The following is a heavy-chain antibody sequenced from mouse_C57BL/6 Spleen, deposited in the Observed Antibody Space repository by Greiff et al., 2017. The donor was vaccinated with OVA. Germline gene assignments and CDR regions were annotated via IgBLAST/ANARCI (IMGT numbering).Heavy chain of an antibody. D-gene: IGHD2-3*01. V-gene: IGHV2-6*03. Sequence: VNVVESGPGLVAPSQSLSITCTVSGFSLTSYGVHWVRQPPGKGLEWLVVIWSDGSTTYNSALKSRLSLSKDNSKSQVFLKMNSLQTDDTAMYYCARPLYDGYYGGFAYWGQGTLVTVSA. CDR3: ARPLYDGYYGGFAY. CDR2: IWSDGST. CDR1: GFSLTSYG. J-gene: IGHJ3*01.